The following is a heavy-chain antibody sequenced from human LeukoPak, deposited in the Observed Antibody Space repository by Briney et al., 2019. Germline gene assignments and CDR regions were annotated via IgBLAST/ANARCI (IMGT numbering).Heavy chain of an antibody. D-gene: IGHD6-13*01. V-gene: IGHV3-48*03. J-gene: IGHJ4*02. CDR1: GFSFSGHE. CDR3: ARVGSTVAAGTPDY. Sequence: GGSLRLSCAASGFSFSGHEMNWVRQAPGKGLEWVSYISISGDTIYYADSVKGRFTISRDNGENSLYLQMNSLRADDTAVYYCARVGSTVAAGTPDYWGQGTLVTVSS. CDR2: ISISGDTI.